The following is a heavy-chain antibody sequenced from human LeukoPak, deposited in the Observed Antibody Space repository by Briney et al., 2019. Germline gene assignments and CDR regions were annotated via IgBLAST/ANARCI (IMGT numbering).Heavy chain of an antibody. J-gene: IGHJ3*02. CDR2: INPSGGSI. CDR3: ARGRNYYDSSRYYYEGDAFDI. D-gene: IGHD3-22*01. Sequence: GASVTVSCKASGYTFTGYYMHWVRQAPGQGLEWMGIINPSGGSIRYAQKFQGRVTMTRDTSTSTVYMELSSLRSEDTAVYYCARGRNYYDSSRYYYEGDAFDIWGQGTMVTVSS. CDR1: GYTFTGYY. V-gene: IGHV1-46*01.